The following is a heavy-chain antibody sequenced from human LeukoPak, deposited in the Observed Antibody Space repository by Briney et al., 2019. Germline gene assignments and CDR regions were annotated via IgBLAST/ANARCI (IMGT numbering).Heavy chain of an antibody. J-gene: IGHJ4*02. V-gene: IGHV3-23*01. CDR2: ISGSGIST. CDR3: AKGVSSPLYYFDY. Sequence: GGSLRLSCAASGFTFSSYAMSWVRQAPGKGLEWVSAISGSGISTYYADSVKGRFTISRDNSKNTLYLQMNSLRAEDTAVYFCAKGVSSPLYYFDYWGQGALVTVSS. D-gene: IGHD6-13*01. CDR1: GFTFSSYA.